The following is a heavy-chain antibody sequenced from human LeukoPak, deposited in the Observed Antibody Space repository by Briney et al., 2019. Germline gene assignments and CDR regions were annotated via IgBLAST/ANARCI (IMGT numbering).Heavy chain of an antibody. V-gene: IGHV3-30*03. D-gene: IGHD1/OR15-1a*01. CDR3: SQGRTGH. J-gene: IGHJ4*02. Sequence: PGRSLRLSCAASGFTFSSYGMHWVRQAPGKGLEWVAVISYDGSNKYYADSVKGRFTISRDNSKNTLYLQMNSLRAEDTAVYFCSQGRTGHWGQGTLVTVSS. CDR1: GFTFSSYG. CDR2: ISYDGSNK.